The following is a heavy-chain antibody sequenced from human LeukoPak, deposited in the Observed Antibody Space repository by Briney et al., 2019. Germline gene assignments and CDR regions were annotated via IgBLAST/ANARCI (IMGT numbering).Heavy chain of an antibody. D-gene: IGHD5-12*01. Sequence: SEALSLTCTVSGGSISSGGYYWSWIRQHPGKGLEWIGYIYYSGSTYYNPSLKSRVTISVDTSKNQFSLKLSSVTAADTAVYYCAVATISGDSWFDPWGQGTLVTVSS. CDR2: IYYSGST. CDR3: AVATISGDSWFDP. J-gene: IGHJ5*02. CDR1: GGSISSGGYY. V-gene: IGHV4-31*03.